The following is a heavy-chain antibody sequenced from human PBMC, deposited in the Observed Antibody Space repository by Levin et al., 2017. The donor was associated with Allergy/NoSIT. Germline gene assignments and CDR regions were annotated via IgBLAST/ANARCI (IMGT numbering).Heavy chain of an antibody. CDR1: GGSISSGGYY. Sequence: SETLSLTCTVSGGSISSGGYYWSWIRQHPGKGLEWIGYIYYSGSTYYNPSLKSRVTISVDTSKNQFSLKLSSVTAADTAVYYCASRIAARSEGYYWGQGTLVTVSS. CDR3: ASRIAARSEGYY. V-gene: IGHV4-31*03. D-gene: IGHD6-6*01. CDR2: IYYSGST. J-gene: IGHJ4*02.